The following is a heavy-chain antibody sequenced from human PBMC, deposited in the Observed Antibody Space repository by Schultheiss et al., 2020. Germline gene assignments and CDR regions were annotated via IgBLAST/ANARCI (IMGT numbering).Heavy chain of an antibody. CDR2: IYHSGST. Sequence: SETLSLTCAVSGGSISSSNWWSWVRQPPGKGLEWIGEIYHSGSTNYNPSLKSRVTISVDTSKNQFSLKLSSVTAADTAVYYCARGRGVVAVQEYFQHWGQGTLVTVSS. J-gene: IGHJ1*01. CDR3: ARGRGVVAVQEYFQH. CDR1: GGSISSSNW. D-gene: IGHD2-15*01. V-gene: IGHV4-4*02.